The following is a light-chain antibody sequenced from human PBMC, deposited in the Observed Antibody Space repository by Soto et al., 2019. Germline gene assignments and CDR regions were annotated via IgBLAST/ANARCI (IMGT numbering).Light chain of an antibody. CDR1: QGIGND. CDR3: LQHNGYPHT. J-gene: IGKJ2*01. Sequence: DIQMTQSPSSLSASVGDRVTITCRASQGIGNDLGWFQQKPGKAPKRLIYAASILESGVPSRFSGSGSGTECTLTISSLQPEDFAPYFCLQHNGYPHTFGQGTKLEIK. V-gene: IGKV1-17*01. CDR2: AAS.